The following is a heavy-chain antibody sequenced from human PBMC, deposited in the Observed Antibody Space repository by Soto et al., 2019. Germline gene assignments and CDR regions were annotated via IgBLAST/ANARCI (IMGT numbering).Heavy chain of an antibody. D-gene: IGHD3-10*01. Sequence: PSETLSLTCIVSDYSISIDYYWGCIRQPPGKGLQWIGNIYHSVSTYYNPSLKSRVTISVDTSKNQFSLKLSSVTAADTAVYYCARSNYYGSGNYYFNWFDPWGQGTLVTVSS. V-gene: IGHV4-38-2*02. CDR2: IYHSVST. J-gene: IGHJ5*02. CDR3: ARSNYYGSGNYYFNWFDP. CDR1: DYSISIDYY.